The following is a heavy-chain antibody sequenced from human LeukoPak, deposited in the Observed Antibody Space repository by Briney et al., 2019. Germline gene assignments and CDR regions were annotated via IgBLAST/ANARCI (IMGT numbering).Heavy chain of an antibody. CDR3: AQGYGNGWYPH. D-gene: IGHD6-19*01. Sequence: GGSLRLSCTVSGFSVSTSGTSWVRQAEGKGLQTISSISVEGESAYYADSVKGRFTISRDNSKNTLYLQMNSLRVEDTAVYFCAQGYGNGWYPHWRQGSLVSVFS. V-gene: IGHV3-23*01. CDR2: ISVEGESA. J-gene: IGHJ4*02. CDR1: GFSVSTSG.